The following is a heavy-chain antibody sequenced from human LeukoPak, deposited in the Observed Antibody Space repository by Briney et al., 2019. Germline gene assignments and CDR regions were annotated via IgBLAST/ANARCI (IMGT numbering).Heavy chain of an antibody. Sequence: PGGSLRLSCAASGFIFSSYSMNWDRQAPGKGLEWVSSISSSSSYIYYADSVKGRFTISRDNAKNSLYLQMNSLRAEDTAVYYCASPSSYSGSYWYFDLWGRGTLVTVSS. CDR2: ISSSSSYI. V-gene: IGHV3-21*01. D-gene: IGHD1-26*01. CDR3: ASPSSYSGSYWYFDL. J-gene: IGHJ2*01. CDR1: GFIFSSYS.